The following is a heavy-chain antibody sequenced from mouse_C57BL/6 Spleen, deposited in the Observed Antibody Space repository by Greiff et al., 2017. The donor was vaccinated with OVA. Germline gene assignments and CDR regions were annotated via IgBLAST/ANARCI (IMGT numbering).Heavy chain of an antibody. CDR3: ADDYDVGGAMDY. Sequence: VQLQQPGAELVKPGASVKLSCKASGYTFTSYWMHWVKQRPGQGLEWIGMIHPNSGSTNYNEKFKSKATLTVDKSSSTAYMQLSSLTSEDSAVYYCADDYDVGGAMDYWGQGTSVTVSS. CDR1: GYTFTSYW. CDR2: IHPNSGST. J-gene: IGHJ4*01. D-gene: IGHD2-4*01. V-gene: IGHV1-64*01.